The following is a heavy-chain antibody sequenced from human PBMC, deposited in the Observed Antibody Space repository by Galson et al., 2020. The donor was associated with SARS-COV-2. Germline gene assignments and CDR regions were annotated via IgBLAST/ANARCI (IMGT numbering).Heavy chain of an antibody. CDR3: ARADYDSSGYQNWFDP. J-gene: IGHJ5*02. Sequence: ASVKVSCAASGFTFSSYDMHWVRQATGKGLEWVSAIGTAGDTYYPGSVKGRFTISRENAKNSLYLQMNSLRAGDTAVYYCARADYDSSGYQNWFDPWGQGTLVTVSS. D-gene: IGHD3-22*01. V-gene: IGHV3-13*01. CDR2: IGTAGDT. CDR1: GFTFSSYD.